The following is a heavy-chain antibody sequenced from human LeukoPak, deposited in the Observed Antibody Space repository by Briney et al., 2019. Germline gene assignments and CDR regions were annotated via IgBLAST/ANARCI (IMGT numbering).Heavy chain of an antibody. D-gene: IGHD6-19*01. CDR2: INPSGGST. J-gene: IGHJ6*02. CDR3: ARGLAVAGYYYYGMDV. Sequence: ASVKVSCKASGYTFTSYYMHWVRQAPGHGLEWMGIINPSGGSTSNAQKFQGRVTMTRNTSISTAYMELSSLRSEDTAVYYCARGLAVAGYYYYGMDVWGQGTTVTVSS. V-gene: IGHV1-46*01. CDR1: GYTFTSYY.